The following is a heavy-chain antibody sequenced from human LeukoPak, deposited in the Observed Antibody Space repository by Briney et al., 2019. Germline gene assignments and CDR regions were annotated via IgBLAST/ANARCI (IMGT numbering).Heavy chain of an antibody. Sequence: GGSLRLSCAASGFTFSSYAMHWVRQAPGKGLEWVAVISYDGSNKYYADSVKGRFTISRDNSKNTLYLQMNSLRAEDTALYYCAKGKYSSGWQHDAFDIWGPGTMVTVSS. CDR2: ISYDGSNK. CDR3: AKGKYSSGWQHDAFDI. J-gene: IGHJ3*02. D-gene: IGHD6-19*01. CDR1: GFTFSSYA. V-gene: IGHV3-30-3*01.